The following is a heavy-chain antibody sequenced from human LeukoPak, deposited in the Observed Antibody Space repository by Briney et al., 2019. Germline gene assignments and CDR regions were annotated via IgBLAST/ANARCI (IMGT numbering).Heavy chain of an antibody. D-gene: IGHD2-2*01. J-gene: IGHJ4*02. V-gene: IGHV3-21*01. CDR3: ARERYCSSTSCYAARIYWIWTDPESDY. CDR1: GFTFSTYS. CDR2: ISSSSTYI. Sequence: GGSLRLSCAASGFTFSTYSMNWVRQAPGKGLEWVSSISSSSTYIHYADSVKGRFTISRDNAKNSLYLQMNSLRAEDTAVYYCARERYCSSTSCYAARIYWIWTDPESDYWGQGTLVTVSS.